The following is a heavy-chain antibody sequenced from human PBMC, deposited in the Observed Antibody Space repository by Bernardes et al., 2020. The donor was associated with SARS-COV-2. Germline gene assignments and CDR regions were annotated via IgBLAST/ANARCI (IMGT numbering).Heavy chain of an antibody. CDR2: IYYSGST. J-gene: IGHJ4*02. Sequence: SETLSLTCSVSGGSISGYYWSWIRQPPGKGLEWIGYIYYSGSTSYNPSLRSRVTMSVDTSKNQFSLNLSSVSAADTAVYYCARSFYSRSQLALDCWGQGTLVTVSS. CDR3: ARSFYSRSQLALDC. D-gene: IGHD6-13*01. V-gene: IGHV4-59*01. CDR1: GGSISGYY.